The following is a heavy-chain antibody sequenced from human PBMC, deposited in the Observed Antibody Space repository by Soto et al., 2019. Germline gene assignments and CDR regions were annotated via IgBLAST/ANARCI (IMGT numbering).Heavy chain of an antibody. CDR2: MNPNSGNT. Sequence: ASVKVSCKASGYTFTSYDINWVRQATGQGLEWMGWMNPNSGNTGYAQKFQGRVTMTRNTSISTAYMELSSLRSEDTAVYYCARAGSSSFYYYYGMDVWGQGTTVTVSS. V-gene: IGHV1-8*01. CDR3: ARAGSSSFYYYYGMDV. J-gene: IGHJ6*02. D-gene: IGHD6-13*01. CDR1: GYTFTSYD.